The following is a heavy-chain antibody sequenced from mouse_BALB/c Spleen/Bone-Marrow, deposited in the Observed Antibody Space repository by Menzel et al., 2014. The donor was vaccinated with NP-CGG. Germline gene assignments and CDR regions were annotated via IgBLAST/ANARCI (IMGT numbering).Heavy chain of an antibody. V-gene: IGHV14-3*02. D-gene: IGHD4-1*01. J-gene: IGHJ2*01. CDR2: IDSSDGNS. CDR1: GFNNKDTY. CDR3: VGWEDF. Sequence: VHREPFGAGLLKPRGSVQVSWTAFGFNNKDTYMHWVKQRAEQGLGWNGRIDSSDGNSKNNPKFQGKATITSNTSSNTAYLQLRSLTSGDPAVYFCVGWEDFGGQGTTLTVSS.